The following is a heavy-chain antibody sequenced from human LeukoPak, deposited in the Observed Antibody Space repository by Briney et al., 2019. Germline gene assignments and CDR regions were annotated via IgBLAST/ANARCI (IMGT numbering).Heavy chain of an antibody. J-gene: IGHJ6*02. Sequence: GESLKISCKGSGYSFTSYWIGWVRQMPGKGLEWMGIIYPGDSDTRYSPSFQGQVTISADKSISPAYLQWSSLKASDTAMYYCARQKGRDFWSGYSYYYYGMDVWGQGTTVTVSS. V-gene: IGHV5-51*01. D-gene: IGHD3-3*01. CDR1: GYSFTSYW. CDR3: ARQKGRDFWSGYSYYYYGMDV. CDR2: IYPGDSDT.